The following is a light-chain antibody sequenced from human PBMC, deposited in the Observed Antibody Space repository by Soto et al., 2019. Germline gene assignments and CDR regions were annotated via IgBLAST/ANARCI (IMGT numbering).Light chain of an antibody. V-gene: IGKV1-33*01. CDR3: QQFHSAPYT. J-gene: IGKJ2*01. CDR2: DAA. CDR1: QDITSY. Sequence: DIQMTQSPSPLSASVGDRVTISCQASQDITSYLNWYQQKSGKAPRLLIYDAAHLETGVSSRFSGSGSGTQFTLTIISLQPEDVATYYCQQFHSAPYTFGQGTKVDI.